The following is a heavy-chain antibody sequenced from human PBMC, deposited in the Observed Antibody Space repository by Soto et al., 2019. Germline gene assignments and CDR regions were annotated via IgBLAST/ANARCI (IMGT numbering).Heavy chain of an antibody. J-gene: IGHJ6*02. D-gene: IGHD4-17*01. CDR1: GGTFSSYA. CDR2: IIPIFGTA. Sequence: QVQLVQSGAEVKKPGSSVKVSCKASGGTFSSYAISWVRQAPGQGLEWMGGIIPIFGTANYAQKFQGRVTITADESTITAYMELSSLRAEDTAVYYCARHSPHPTLTTVYYYDGMDVWGQGTTVTVSS. CDR3: ARHSPHPTLTTVYYYDGMDV. V-gene: IGHV1-69*12.